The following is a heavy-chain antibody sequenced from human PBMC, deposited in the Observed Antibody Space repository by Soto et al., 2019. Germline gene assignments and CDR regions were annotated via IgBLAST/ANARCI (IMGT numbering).Heavy chain of an antibody. CDR2: ISGSGGST. CDR3: AKDSYYGSGSYSDGMDV. Sequence: LRLSCAASGFTFSSYAMSWVRQAPGKGLEWVSAISGSGGSTYYADSVKGRFTISRDNSKNTLYLQMNSLRAEDTAVYYCAKDSYYGSGSYSDGMDVWGQGTTVTVSS. CDR1: GFTFSSYA. V-gene: IGHV3-23*01. D-gene: IGHD3-10*01. J-gene: IGHJ6*02.